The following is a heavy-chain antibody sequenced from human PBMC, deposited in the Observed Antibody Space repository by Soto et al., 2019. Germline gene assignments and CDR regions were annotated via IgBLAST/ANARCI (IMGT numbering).Heavy chain of an antibody. J-gene: IGHJ6*02. Sequence: GGSLRLSCAASGFTFSGYSMNWVRQAPGKGLEWVSSITGSGTTIYYADSVRGRFTISRDNAKNSLYLQMNSLKDEDTAVYYCARRNAMDVWGQGTTVTVSS. CDR2: ITGSGTTI. V-gene: IGHV3-48*02. CDR1: GFTFSGYS. CDR3: ARRNAMDV.